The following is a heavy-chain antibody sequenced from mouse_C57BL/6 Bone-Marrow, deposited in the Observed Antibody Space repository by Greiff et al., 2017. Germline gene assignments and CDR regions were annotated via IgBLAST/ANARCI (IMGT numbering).Heavy chain of an antibody. CDR3: AREDYYCSSYNWYFDV. CDR2: IWSGGST. CDR1: GFSLTSYG. V-gene: IGHV2-2*01. Sequence: QVQLKESGPGLVKPSQSLSITCTVSGFSLTSYGVHWVRQSPGKGLEWLGVIWSGGSTDYNAAFISSLSISKDNSQSQVFFKMNTRQADDTAIYYCAREDYYCSSYNWYFDVWGTGTTVTVSS. D-gene: IGHD1-1*01. J-gene: IGHJ1*03.